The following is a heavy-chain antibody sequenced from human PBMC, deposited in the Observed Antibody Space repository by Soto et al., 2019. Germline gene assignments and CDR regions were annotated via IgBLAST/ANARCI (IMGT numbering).Heavy chain of an antibody. CDR2: ISGTGGST. V-gene: IGHV3-23*01. D-gene: IGHD1-1*01. Sequence: HPGGSLRLSCAASGFTFNNYAMSWARQAPGKGFEWVSGISGTGGSTYYADSVKGRFTISRDNSKNTLYLQMSNLRAEDTALYYCLTWTSGAPDYWGQGTRVTVSA. CDR1: GFTFNNYA. CDR3: LTWTSGAPDY. J-gene: IGHJ4*02.